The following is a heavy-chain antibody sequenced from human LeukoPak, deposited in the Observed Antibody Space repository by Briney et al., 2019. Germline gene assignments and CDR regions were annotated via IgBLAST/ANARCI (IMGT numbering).Heavy chain of an antibody. V-gene: IGHV3-48*04. Sequence: GGSLRLSCAASGFTFSSYSMNWVRQAPGKGLEWVSHISSNGSTIYYADSVKGRFTISRDNAKNSLYLRMNSLRAEDTAVYYCASRHYALSAWGKGPLVTVS. CDR2: ISSNGSTI. CDR1: GFTFSSYS. CDR3: ASRHYALSA. J-gene: IGHJ5*02. D-gene: IGHD2-2*01.